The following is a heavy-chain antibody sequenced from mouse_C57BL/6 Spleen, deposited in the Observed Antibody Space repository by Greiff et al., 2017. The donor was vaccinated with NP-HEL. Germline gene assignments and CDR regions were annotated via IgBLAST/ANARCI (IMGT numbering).Heavy chain of an antibody. Sequence: VHVKQSGAELVRPGASVKLSCTASGFNIKDDYMHWVKQRPEQGLEWIGWIDPENGDTEYASKFQGKATITADTSSNTAYLQLSSLTSEDTAVYYCTSNTLTTVVATRTYWGQGTLVTVSA. CDR1: GFNIKDDY. V-gene: IGHV14-4*01. J-gene: IGHJ3*01. D-gene: IGHD1-1*01. CDR2: IDPENGDT. CDR3: TSNTLTTVVATRTY.